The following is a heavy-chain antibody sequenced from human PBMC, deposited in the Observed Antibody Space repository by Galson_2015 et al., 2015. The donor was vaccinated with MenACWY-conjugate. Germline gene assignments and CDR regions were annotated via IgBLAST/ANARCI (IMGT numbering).Heavy chain of an antibody. CDR3: ARLAVPGLN. Sequence: SLRLSCAASAFTFSSFEMNWVRRAPGKGLEWVSYISSSGTTIYYSDSVKGRFTISRDNAKNSLYLQMNSLRAEDTAVYYCARLAVPGLNWGQGTLVTVSS. V-gene: IGHV3-48*03. J-gene: IGHJ4*02. D-gene: IGHD6-19*01. CDR2: ISSSGTTI. CDR1: AFTFSSFE.